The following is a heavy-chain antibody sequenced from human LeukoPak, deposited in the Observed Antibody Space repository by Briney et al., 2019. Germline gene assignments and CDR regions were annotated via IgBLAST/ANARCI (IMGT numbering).Heavy chain of an antibody. Sequence: GGSLRLSCAASGFTFSSYDMHWVRQATGKGLEWVSAIGTAGDTYYPDSVKGRFTISRDNAKNSLYLQMNTLRAEDTALYYCARLFNFYGSGTYYPFDSWGQGALVTVSS. J-gene: IGHJ4*02. D-gene: IGHD3-10*01. CDR1: GFTFSSYD. CDR2: IGTAGDT. CDR3: ARLFNFYGSGTYYPFDS. V-gene: IGHV3-13*01.